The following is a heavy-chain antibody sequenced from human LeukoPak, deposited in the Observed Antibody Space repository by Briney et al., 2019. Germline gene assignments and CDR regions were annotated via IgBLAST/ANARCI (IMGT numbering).Heavy chain of an antibody. CDR1: GYTFTSYD. J-gene: IGHJ4*02. CDR2: MNPNSGNT. D-gene: IGHD1-26*01. V-gene: IGHV1-8*01. CDR3: ARADVRSGCYR. Sequence: AAVKVSCKASGYTFTSYDINWVRQATGQGLEWMGWMNPNSGNTDYTQRFQGIVTMTSNTSISTAYMELSSLRSEDTAVYYCARADVRSGCYRWGQGTLVTVSS.